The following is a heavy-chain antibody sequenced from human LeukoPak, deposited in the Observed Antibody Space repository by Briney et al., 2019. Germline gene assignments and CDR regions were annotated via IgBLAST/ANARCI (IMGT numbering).Heavy chain of an antibody. Sequence: SETLSLTCTVSGGSISSGGYYWSWIRQHPGKGLEWIGYIYYSGSTNYNPSLKSRVTISVDTSENQFSLKLSSVTAADTAVYYCASITIFGVAGFDPWGQGTLVTVSS. CDR1: GGSISSGGYY. J-gene: IGHJ5*02. CDR3: ASITIFGVAGFDP. D-gene: IGHD3-3*01. V-gene: IGHV4-31*03. CDR2: IYYSGST.